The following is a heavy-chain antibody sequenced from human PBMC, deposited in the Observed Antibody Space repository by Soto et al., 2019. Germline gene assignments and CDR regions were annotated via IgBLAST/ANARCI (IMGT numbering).Heavy chain of an antibody. CDR1: GFTFSSYG. CDR3: ARDLRMVYAMHRPGAPYYYGMDV. Sequence: GGSLRLSCAASGFTFSSYGMHWVRQAPGKGLEWVAVIWYDGSNKYYADSVKGRFTISRDNSKNTLYLQMNSLRAEDTAVYYCARDLRMVYAMHRPGAPYYYGMDVWGQGTTVTSP. CDR2: IWYDGSNK. D-gene: IGHD2-8*01. V-gene: IGHV3-33*01. J-gene: IGHJ6*02.